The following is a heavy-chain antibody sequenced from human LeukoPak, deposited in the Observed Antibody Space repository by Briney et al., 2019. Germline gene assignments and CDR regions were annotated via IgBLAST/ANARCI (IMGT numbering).Heavy chain of an antibody. CDR3: AGGKPHITIFGVVMSQGGDY. CDR2: INSDGSST. V-gene: IGHV3-74*01. D-gene: IGHD3-3*01. CDR1: GFTFSSYW. Sequence: GGSLRLSCVASGFTFSSYWMYWVRQAPGKGLVWVSRINSDGSSTTYADSVKGRFTISRDNAKNTLYLQMNSLRAEDTAVYYCAGGKPHITIFGVVMSQGGDYWGQGTLVTVSS. J-gene: IGHJ4*02.